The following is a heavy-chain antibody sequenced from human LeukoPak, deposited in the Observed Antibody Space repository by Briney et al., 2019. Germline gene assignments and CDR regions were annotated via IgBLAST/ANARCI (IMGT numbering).Heavy chain of an antibody. J-gene: IGHJ2*01. Sequence: SETLSLTCTVSGGSISSYYWSWIRQPAGKGLEWIGRIYTSGSTNYNPSLKSRVTISLETSKNQFSLKLSSVTAADTAVYYCARQYIDILTGYHRGELYWYFDLWGRGTLVTVSS. CDR1: GGSISSYY. CDR2: IYTSGST. D-gene: IGHD3-9*01. V-gene: IGHV4-4*07. CDR3: ARQYIDILTGYHRGELYWYFDL.